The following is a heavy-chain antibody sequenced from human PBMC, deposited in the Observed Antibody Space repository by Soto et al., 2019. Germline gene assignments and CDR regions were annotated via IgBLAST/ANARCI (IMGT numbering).Heavy chain of an antibody. CDR1: GFTFSSYA. Sequence: PGGSLRLSCAASGFTFSSYAMSWVRQAPGKGLEWASAISGSGGSTYYADSVKGRFTISRDNSKNTLYLQMNSLRAEDTAVYYCAKDCGSDWVYYYYGLDVWGQGATVTVSS. CDR3: AKDCGSDWVYYYYGLDV. CDR2: ISGSGGST. D-gene: IGHD1-26*01. V-gene: IGHV3-23*01. J-gene: IGHJ6*02.